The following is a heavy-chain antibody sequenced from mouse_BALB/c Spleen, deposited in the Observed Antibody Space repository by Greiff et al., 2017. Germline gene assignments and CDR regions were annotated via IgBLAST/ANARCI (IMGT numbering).Heavy chain of an antibody. Sequence: EVQRVESGPGLVKPSQSLSLTCSVTGYSITSGYYWNWIRQFPGNKLEWMGYISYDGSNNYNPSLKNRISITRDTSKNQFFLKLNSVTTEDTATYYCARGHRYDDPYAMDYWGQGTSVTVSS. CDR3: ARGHRYDDPYAMDY. CDR2: ISYDGSN. CDR1: GYSITSGYY. V-gene: IGHV3-6*02. J-gene: IGHJ4*01. D-gene: IGHD2-14*01.